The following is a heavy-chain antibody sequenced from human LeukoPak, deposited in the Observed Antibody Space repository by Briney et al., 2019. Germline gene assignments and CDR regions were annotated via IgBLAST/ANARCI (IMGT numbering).Heavy chain of an antibody. CDR1: GGSISSSSYY. Sequence: RTSETLSLTCTVSGGSISSSSYYWGWIRQPPGKGLEWIGSIYYSGSTYYNPSLKSRVTISVDTSKNQFSLKLSSVTAADTAVYYCARGDGTVLRYFDWLFSAGRAFDIWGQGTMVTVSS. CDR3: ARGDGTVLRYFDWLFSAGRAFDI. D-gene: IGHD3-9*01. V-gene: IGHV4-39*07. CDR2: IYYSGST. J-gene: IGHJ3*02.